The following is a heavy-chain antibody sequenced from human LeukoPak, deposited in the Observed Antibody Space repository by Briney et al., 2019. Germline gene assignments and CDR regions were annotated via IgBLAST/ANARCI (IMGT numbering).Heavy chain of an antibody. Sequence: SETLSLTCTVSGGSISSGGYYWSCIRQPPGKALEWIGYIYYSGSTYYNPSLKSRVTISVDTSKNQFSLKLSSVTAADTAVYYCARENWNYFDYWGQGTLVTVSS. V-gene: IGHV4-31*03. CDR2: IYYSGST. D-gene: IGHD1-1*01. CDR3: ARENWNYFDY. CDR1: GGSISSGGYY. J-gene: IGHJ4*02.